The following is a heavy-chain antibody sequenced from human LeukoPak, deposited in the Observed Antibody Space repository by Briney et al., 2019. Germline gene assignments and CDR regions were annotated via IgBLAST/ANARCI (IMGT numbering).Heavy chain of an antibody. Sequence: SETLSLTCTVSGGSISSGGYYWSWIRQPPGKGLEWIGYIYHSGSTYYNPSLKSRVTISVDRSKNQFSLKLSSVTAADTAVYYCARDRRLGANGPYYYMDVWGKGTTVTVSS. CDR2: IYHSGST. CDR3: ARDRRLGANGPYYYMDV. D-gene: IGHD1-26*01. CDR1: GGSISSGGYY. V-gene: IGHV4-30-2*01. J-gene: IGHJ6*03.